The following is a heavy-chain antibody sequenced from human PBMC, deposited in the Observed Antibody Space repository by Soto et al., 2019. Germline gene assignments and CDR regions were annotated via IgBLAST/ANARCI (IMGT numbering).Heavy chain of an antibody. V-gene: IGHV4-39*01. D-gene: IGHD3-22*01. CDR1: GGSISSSSYY. Sequence: SETLSLTCTVSGGSISSSSYYWGWIRQPPGKGLEWIGSIYYSGSTYYNPSLKSRVTISVDTSKNQFSLKLSSVTAADTAVYYCARGTLLRPASLNYWGQGTLVT. J-gene: IGHJ4*02. CDR2: IYYSGST. CDR3: ARGTLLRPASLNY.